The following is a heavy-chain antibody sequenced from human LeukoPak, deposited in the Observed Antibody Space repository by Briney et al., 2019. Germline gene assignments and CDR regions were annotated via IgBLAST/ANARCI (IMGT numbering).Heavy chain of an antibody. CDR2: IYHSGST. J-gene: IGHJ3*02. V-gene: IGHV4-30-2*01. Sequence: SETLSLTCTVSGGSISSGGYSWSWIRQPPGRGLEWIGYIYHSGSTYYNPSLKSRVTISVDRSKNQFSLKLGSVTAADTAVYYCARVDILTGYAAFDIWGQGTMVTVSS. CDR3: ARVDILTGYAAFDI. D-gene: IGHD3-9*01. CDR1: GGSISSGGYS.